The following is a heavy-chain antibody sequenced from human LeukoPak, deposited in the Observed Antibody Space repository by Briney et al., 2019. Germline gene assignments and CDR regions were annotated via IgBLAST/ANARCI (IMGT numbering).Heavy chain of an antibody. Sequence: PGGSLRLSCAASGFTFSSYTMNWVRQAPGKGLEWVAVISYDGSNKYYADSVKGRFAISRDNSKNTLYLQMNSLRAEDTAVYYCAKDQGSDDAFDIWGQGTMVTVSS. CDR2: ISYDGSNK. J-gene: IGHJ3*02. V-gene: IGHV3-30*18. CDR1: GFTFSSYT. D-gene: IGHD2-15*01. CDR3: AKDQGSDDAFDI.